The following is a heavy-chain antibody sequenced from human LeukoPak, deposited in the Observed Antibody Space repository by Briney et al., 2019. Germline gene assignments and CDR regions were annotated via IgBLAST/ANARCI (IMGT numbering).Heavy chain of an antibody. CDR2: ISWNSGSI. V-gene: IGHV3-9*01. CDR3: AKGVAAAYYYYGMDV. J-gene: IGHJ6*02. D-gene: IGHD6-13*01. CDR1: GFTFDDYA. Sequence: GRSLRLSCAASGFTFDDYAMHWVRQAPGKCLGWVSGISWNSGSIGYADSVKGRFTISRDNAKNSLYLQMNSLRAEDTALYYCAKGVAAAYYYYGMDVWGQGTTVTVPS.